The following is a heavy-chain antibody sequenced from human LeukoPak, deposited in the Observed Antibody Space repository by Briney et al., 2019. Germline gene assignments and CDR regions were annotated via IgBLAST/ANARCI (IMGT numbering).Heavy chain of an antibody. J-gene: IGHJ4*02. D-gene: IGHD3-10*01. CDR2: IYTSGST. CDR1: GGSISSGSYY. V-gene: IGHV4-61*02. Sequence: PSETLSLTCTVSGGSISSGSYYWSWIRQPAGKGLEWIGRIYTSGSTSYNPSLKSRVTISVDTSKNQFSLKLSSVTAADTAVYYCARRVCGSGSYCNHFDYWGQGTLVTVSS. CDR3: ARRVCGSGSYCNHFDY.